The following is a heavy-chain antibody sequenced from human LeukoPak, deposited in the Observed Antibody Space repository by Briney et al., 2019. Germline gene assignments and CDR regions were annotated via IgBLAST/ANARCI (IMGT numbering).Heavy chain of an antibody. CDR3: ARDKIPYGAGDNYYFDY. Sequence: EASVKVSCKASGYTFIDHYIHWVRQAPGHGLEWMAWINPNSGGRGYAQKFQGRVSMTRDTSISTIYMELSSLRSDDTAVYYCARDKIPYGAGDNYYFDYWGQGTLITVSS. V-gene: IGHV1-2*02. D-gene: IGHD4/OR15-4a*01. CDR2: INPNSGGR. CDR1: GYTFIDHY. J-gene: IGHJ4*02.